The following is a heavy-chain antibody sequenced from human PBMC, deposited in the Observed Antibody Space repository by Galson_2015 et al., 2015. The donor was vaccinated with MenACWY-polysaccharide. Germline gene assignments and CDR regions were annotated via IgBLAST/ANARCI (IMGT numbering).Heavy chain of an antibody. CDR1: GASVSSDTFY. Sequence: ETLSLTCNVSGASVSSDTFYWGWIRQSPGTGLEWIVSTHQSGSTYYNPSLQSRVSVSVDTSKNQVSLMPRAVTAADTAVYYCARRTHRYRNYFENWGQGTQVTVSS. J-gene: IGHJ4*02. CDR3: ARRTHRYRNYFEN. D-gene: IGHD5-18*01. CDR2: THQSGST. V-gene: IGHV4-39*01.